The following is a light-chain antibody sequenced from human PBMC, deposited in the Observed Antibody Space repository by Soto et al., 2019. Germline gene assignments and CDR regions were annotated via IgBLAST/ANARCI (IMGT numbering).Light chain of an antibody. J-gene: IGKJ4*01. CDR2: QVS. V-gene: IGKV2-30*01. CDR3: MQCTHWPLT. CDR1: QSLGYSDGTTY. Sequence: DVVMIQSPPSLPVTLGQPASISCRSSQSLGYSDGTTYLNWLQQRPGQSPRRLIYQVSNRDPGVQDRFSGSGSGTHFTLKISRVEAEDVGAYYCMQCTHWPLTFGGGTRVEIK.